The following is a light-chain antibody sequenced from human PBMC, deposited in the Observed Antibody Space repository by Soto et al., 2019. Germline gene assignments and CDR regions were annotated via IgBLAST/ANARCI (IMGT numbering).Light chain of an antibody. Sequence: DIQMTQSPSSLSASVGNRLTITCRARQSISSYLNWYQQKPGKAPKLLIYAASSLQSGVPSRFSGSGSGTDFTLTISSLQPEDFAPYYWQQSYITPWTFGQGTKVEIK. V-gene: IGKV1-39*01. J-gene: IGKJ1*01. CDR2: AAS. CDR3: QQSYITPWT. CDR1: QSISSY.